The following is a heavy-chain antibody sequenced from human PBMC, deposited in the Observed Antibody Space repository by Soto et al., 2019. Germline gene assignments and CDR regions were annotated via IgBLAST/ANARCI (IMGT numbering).Heavy chain of an antibody. CDR2: ISSSSSYI. V-gene: IGHV3-21*01. CDR3: ARARSYYDILTGYYYYYMDV. D-gene: IGHD3-9*01. J-gene: IGHJ6*03. CDR1: GFTFSSYS. Sequence: EVQLVESGGGLVKPGGSLRLSCAASGFTFSSYSMNWVRQAPGKGLEWVSSISSSSSYIYYADSVKGRFTISRDNAKNSLYLQMNSLRAEDTAVYYCARARSYYDILTGYYYYYMDVWGKGTTVTVSS.